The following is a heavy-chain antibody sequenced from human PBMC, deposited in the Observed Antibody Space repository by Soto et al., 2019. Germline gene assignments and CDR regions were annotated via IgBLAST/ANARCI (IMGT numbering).Heavy chain of an antibody. CDR3: AGGDGVYYDGNGYLGRH. CDR1: GFTFSSYW. V-gene: IGHV3-74*01. CDR2: IKSDGSGT. D-gene: IGHD3-22*01. J-gene: IGHJ4*02. Sequence: EVQLVESGGGLVQPGGSLRLSCAASGFTFSSYWMHWVRQAPGKGLVWVSRIKSDGSGTYYADSVKGRLTISRDNAKNRLDLQMNGPRAEDTAVDFCAGGDGVYYDGNGYLGRHWGQGTLVTVSS.